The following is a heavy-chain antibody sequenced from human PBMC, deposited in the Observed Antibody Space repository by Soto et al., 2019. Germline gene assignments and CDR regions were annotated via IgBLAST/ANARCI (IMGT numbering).Heavy chain of an antibody. D-gene: IGHD1-26*01. J-gene: IGHJ6*02. V-gene: IGHV3-30*18. CDR1: GFTFSSYG. CDR3: AKIVGATRYYYYYGMDV. Sequence: GGSLRLSCAASGFTFSSYGMHWVRQAPGKGLEWVAVISYDGSNKYYADSVKGRFTISRDNSKNTLYLQMNSLRAEDTAVYYCAKIVGATRYYYYYGMDVWGQGTTVTVSS. CDR2: ISYDGSNK.